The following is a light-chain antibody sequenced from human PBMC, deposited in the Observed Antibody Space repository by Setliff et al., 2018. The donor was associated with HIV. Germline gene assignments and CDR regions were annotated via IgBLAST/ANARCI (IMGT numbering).Light chain of an antibody. CDR3: SSYTSSSTLEV. V-gene: IGLV2-14*02. J-gene: IGLJ2*01. CDR2: EVS. Sequence: QSALTQPASVSGSPGQSITISCTGTSSDVGSYNLVSWYQQHPGKAPKLMIYEVSKRPSGVSNRFSGSKSGNTASLTISGLQAEDEADYYCSSYTSSSTLEVFGGGTKGTVL. CDR1: SSDVGSYNL.